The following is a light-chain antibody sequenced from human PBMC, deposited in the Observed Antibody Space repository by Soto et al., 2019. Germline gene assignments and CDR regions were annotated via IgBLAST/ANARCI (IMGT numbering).Light chain of an antibody. V-gene: IGLV2-8*01. CDR1: SVDINY. J-gene: IGLJ3*02. CDR2: EVT. CDR3: SSYAGRDIWV. Sequence: QSALTQPPSASGSRGQSVTISCTGTSVDINYVSWFQQHPGKAPKLIICEVTKRPSGVPDRFSGSKPGNTASLTVSGLQDDDEADYYCSSYAGRDIWVFGGGTQLTVL.